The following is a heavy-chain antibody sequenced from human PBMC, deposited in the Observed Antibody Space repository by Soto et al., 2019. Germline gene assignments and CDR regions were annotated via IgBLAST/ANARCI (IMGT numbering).Heavy chain of an antibody. CDR1: GFTFSSYS. CDR2: ISSSSSYI. CDR3: ARDRTQLWRRGMDV. Sequence: EVQLVESGGGLVKPGGSLRLSCAASGFTFSSYSMNWVRQAPGKGLEWVSSISSSSSYIYYADSVKGRFTISRDNAKNSLYLQMNSLRAEDTAVYYWARDRTQLWRRGMDVWGQGTTVTVSS. J-gene: IGHJ6*02. D-gene: IGHD5-18*01. V-gene: IGHV3-21*01.